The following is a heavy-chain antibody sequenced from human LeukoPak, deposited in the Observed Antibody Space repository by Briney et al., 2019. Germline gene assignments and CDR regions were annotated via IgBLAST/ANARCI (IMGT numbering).Heavy chain of an antibody. V-gene: IGHV3-7*01. Sequence: GGSLRLSCAASGFSFRNYWMGWVRQAPGKGLEWVANTKPDGSAEYYADSVRGRFSTSRGNANNLLYLQMNSLRAEDTAVYYCARDGGLHTNFDYWGQGTLVTVSS. CDR3: ARDGGLHTNFDY. CDR2: TKPDGSAE. D-gene: IGHD2-15*01. CDR1: GFSFRNYW. J-gene: IGHJ4*02.